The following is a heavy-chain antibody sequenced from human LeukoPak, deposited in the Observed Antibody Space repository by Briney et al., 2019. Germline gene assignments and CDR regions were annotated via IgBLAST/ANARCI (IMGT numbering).Heavy chain of an antibody. J-gene: IGHJ4*02. CDR1: GFTFSSYA. CDR3: ARSQSSSLIDY. D-gene: IGHD6-13*01. CDR2: ISGSGGST. V-gene: IGHV3-23*01. Sequence: HAGGSLRLSCAASGFTFSSYAMSWVRQAPGKGLEWVSAISGSGGSTYYADSVKGRITMSRDNSKNTLYLQMNSLRAEDTAVYYCARSQSSSLIDYWGQGTLVTVSS.